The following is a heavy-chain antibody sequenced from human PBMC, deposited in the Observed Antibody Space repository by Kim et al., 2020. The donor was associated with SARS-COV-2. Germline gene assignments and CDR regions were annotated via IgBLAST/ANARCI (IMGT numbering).Heavy chain of an antibody. D-gene: IGHD3-16*01. CDR1: GFTFSSYS. J-gene: IGHJ4*02. CDR3: ARVLGNPLGPLDY. Sequence: GGSLRLSCAASGFTFSSYSMNWVRQAPGKGLEWVSSISSSSSYIYYADSVKGRFTISRDNAKNSLYLQMNSLRAEDTAVYYCARVLGNPLGPLDYWGQGTLVTVSS. CDR2: ISSSSSYI. V-gene: IGHV3-21*04.